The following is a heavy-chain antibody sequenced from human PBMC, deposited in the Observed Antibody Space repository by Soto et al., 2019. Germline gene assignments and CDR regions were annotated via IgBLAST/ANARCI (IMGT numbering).Heavy chain of an antibody. Sequence: QVQLQESGPGLVKPSETLSLTCTVSGGSISSYSWTWIRQPPGKGLEWIGYVYNSGSSSKNPSLKSRVTISIDTSENQFSLKLTSVTAADTAVYYCARCQMSTEYLHYYSMDVWGKGTTVTVSS. CDR2: VYNSGSS. D-gene: IGHD2-2*01. J-gene: IGHJ6*03. CDR1: GGSISSYS. CDR3: ARCQMSTEYLHYYSMDV. V-gene: IGHV4-59*13.